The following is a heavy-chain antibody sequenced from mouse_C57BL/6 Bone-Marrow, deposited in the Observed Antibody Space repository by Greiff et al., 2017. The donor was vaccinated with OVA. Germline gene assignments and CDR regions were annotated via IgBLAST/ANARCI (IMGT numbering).Heavy chain of an antibody. CDR3: ARDDYGSRTWYYDV. J-gene: IGHJ1*03. Sequence: EVHLVESEGGLVQPGSSMKLSCTASGFTFSDYYMAWVRQVPEKGLEWVANINYDGSSTYYLDSLKSRFIISRDNAKNILYLQMSSLKSEDTATYYCARDDYGSRTWYYDVWGTGTTVTVAS. CDR1: GFTFSDYY. V-gene: IGHV5-16*01. CDR2: INYDGSST. D-gene: IGHD1-1*01.